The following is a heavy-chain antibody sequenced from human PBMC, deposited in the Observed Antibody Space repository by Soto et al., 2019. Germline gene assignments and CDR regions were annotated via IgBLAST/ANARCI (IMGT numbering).Heavy chain of an antibody. CDR3: AKGPNGDYIGAFDD. J-gene: IGHJ4*02. Sequence: EVQLLESGGDLVQPGGSLRLSCAASGFAFSNYAVTWVRQAQGKGLEWVSSISRSRNVIYYADSVKGRFIISRDNSKNTRYLQMNSLRAEDTDRYYCAKGPNGDYIGAFDDWGQGTLVTVSS. V-gene: IGHV3-23*01. CDR1: GFAFSNYA. D-gene: IGHD4-17*01. CDR2: ISRSRNVI.